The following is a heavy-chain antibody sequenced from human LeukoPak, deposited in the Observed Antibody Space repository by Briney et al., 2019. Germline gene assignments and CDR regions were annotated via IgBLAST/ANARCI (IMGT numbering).Heavy chain of an antibody. V-gene: IGHV4-59*01. J-gene: IGHJ3*02. CDR3: ARAPVAYQNAFDI. D-gene: IGHD2-2*01. CDR1: GGSMNNYF. CDR2: IYYSGST. Sequence: SETLSLTCTVSGGSMNNYFWTWIRQPPGKGLEWIGYIYYSGSTNYNPSLKSRVTISVDTSKNQFSLKLSSVTAADTAVYYCARAPVAYQNAFDIWGQGTMVTVSS.